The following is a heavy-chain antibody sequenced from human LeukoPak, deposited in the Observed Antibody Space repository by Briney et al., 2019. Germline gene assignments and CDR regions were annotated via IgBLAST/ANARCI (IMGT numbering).Heavy chain of an antibody. CDR2: MNPSSGNT. V-gene: IGHV1-8*02. D-gene: IGHD6-13*01. J-gene: IGHJ3*02. Sequence: ASVKVSCKASGYTFTSYDINWVRQATGQGLEWMGWMNPSSGNTGYAQKFQGRVTMTEDTSTDTAYMELSSLRSEDTAVYYCATDPGIAAAPTAFDIWGQGTMVTVSS. CDR1: GYTFTSYD. CDR3: ATDPGIAAAPTAFDI.